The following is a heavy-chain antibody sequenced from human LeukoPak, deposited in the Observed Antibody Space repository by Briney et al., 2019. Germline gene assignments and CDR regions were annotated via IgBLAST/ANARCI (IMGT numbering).Heavy chain of an antibody. CDR3: AKESTSGGYTYDYFYGLDV. CDR2: IKQDGSEK. J-gene: IGHJ6*02. V-gene: IGHV3-7*03. D-gene: IGHD5-24*01. Sequence: GESLKISCKGSGYSFSSYWMSRVRQAPGKGLEWVANIKQDGSEKYYVDSVKGRFTISRDNSKDMLFLQMNSLRAEDTAVYYCAKESTSGGYTYDYFYGLDVWGQGTPVTVSS. CDR1: GYSFSSYW.